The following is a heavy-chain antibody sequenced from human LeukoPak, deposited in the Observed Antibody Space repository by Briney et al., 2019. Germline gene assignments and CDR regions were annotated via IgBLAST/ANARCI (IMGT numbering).Heavy chain of an antibody. J-gene: IGHJ6*02. CDR2: ISGSGGST. V-gene: IGHV3-23*01. CDR1: GFTFSSYA. Sequence: GGSLRLSCAASGFTFSSYAMSWVRQAPGKGLEWVSAISGSGGSTYYADSVKGRFTISRDNSKNTLYLQMNSLRAEDTAVYYCAKVSADFGGYDILTGYSPWYYYYYGMDVWGQGTTVTVS. D-gene: IGHD3-9*01. CDR3: AKVSADFGGYDILTGYSPWYYYYYGMDV.